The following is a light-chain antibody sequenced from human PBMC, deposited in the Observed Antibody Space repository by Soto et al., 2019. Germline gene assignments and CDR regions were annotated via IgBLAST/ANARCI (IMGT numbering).Light chain of an antibody. CDR3: QQFSSYSRT. CDR1: QSISSW. CDR2: SVS. J-gene: IGKJ1*01. Sequence: DIQMTQSPSTLSASVGDRVTITCRASQSISSWLAWYQQKPGKAPKLLVYSVSNLDSGVPSRFSGSGSGTEFTLTISSLQPDDFATYYCQQFSSYSRTFGQGTQVDIK. V-gene: IGKV1-5*01.